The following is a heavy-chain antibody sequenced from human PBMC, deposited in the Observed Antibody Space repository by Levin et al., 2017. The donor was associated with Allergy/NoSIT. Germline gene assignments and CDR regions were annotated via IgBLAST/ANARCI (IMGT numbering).Heavy chain of an antibody. CDR1: GFSLSTSGVG. D-gene: IGHD5-24*01. CDR2: IYWDGDK. J-gene: IGHJ4*02. Sequence: KGSGPTLVKPTQTLTLTCSFSGFSLSTSGVGVAWIRQPPGKALEWLALIYWDGDKQYSPSLQSRLTITKDTSENQVVLTMTNMDPVDTATYYCAHRGWEMTANPFDYWGQGTLVTVSS. CDR3: AHRGWEMTANPFDY. V-gene: IGHV2-5*02.